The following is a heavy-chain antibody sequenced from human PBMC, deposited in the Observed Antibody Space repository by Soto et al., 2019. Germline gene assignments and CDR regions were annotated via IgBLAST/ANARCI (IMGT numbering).Heavy chain of an antibody. D-gene: IGHD6-13*01. J-gene: IGHJ3*02. CDR1: GFTFSSYS. CDR3: ARDGTASSSWYVVDAFDI. CDR2: ISSSSSTI. V-gene: IGHV3-48*02. Sequence: GGSLRLSCAASGFTFSSYSMNWVRQAPGKGLEWVSYISSSSSTIYYADSVKGRFTISRDNAKNSLYLQMNSLRDEDTAVYYCARDGTASSSWYVVDAFDIWGQGTMVTVSS.